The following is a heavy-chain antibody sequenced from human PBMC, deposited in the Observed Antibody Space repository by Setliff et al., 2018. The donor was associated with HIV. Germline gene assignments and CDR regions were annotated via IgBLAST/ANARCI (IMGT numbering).Heavy chain of an antibody. J-gene: IGHJ4*02. D-gene: IGHD6-25*01. CDR2: INPSGGST. Sequence: ASVKVSCKASGYTFTSFYMHWVRQAPGQGLEWMGIINPSGGSTSYAASVQGRFTISSDNSKSVVYLQMNSLRAEDTAVYYCVQGGLSSGWGSFWGQGTLVTVSS. CDR1: GYTFTSFY. CDR3: VQGGLSSGWGSF. V-gene: IGHV1-46*04.